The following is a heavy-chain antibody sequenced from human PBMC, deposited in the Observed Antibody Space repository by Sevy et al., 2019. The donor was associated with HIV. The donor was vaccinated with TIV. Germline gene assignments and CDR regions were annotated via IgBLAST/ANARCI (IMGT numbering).Heavy chain of an antibody. Sequence: SETLSLTCAVYGGSFSGYYWSWIRQPPGKGLEWIGEINHSGSTNYNPSLKSRVTISVDTSKNQFSLKLSSVTAADTAVYYCARMGYDFWGGRAQYFDYWGQGTLVTVSS. V-gene: IGHV4-34*01. J-gene: IGHJ4*02. CDR3: ARMGYDFWGGRAQYFDY. CDR2: INHSGST. D-gene: IGHD3-3*01. CDR1: GGSFSGYY.